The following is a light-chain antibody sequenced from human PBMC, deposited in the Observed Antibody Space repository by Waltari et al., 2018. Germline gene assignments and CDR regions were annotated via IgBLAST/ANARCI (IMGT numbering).Light chain of an antibody. CDR1: QSLLHSNGHNY. Sequence: DIVMTQSPLSLPVTPGEPASIPCRSSQSLLHSNGHNYLDWYLQKPGQSPQLLIYLGSNRASGVPDRFSGSGSGAEFTLTISSLKPEDIATFSCQESYSTLYTFGQGTKVEIK. J-gene: IGKJ2*01. V-gene: IGKV2-28*01. CDR2: LGS. CDR3: QESYSTLYT.